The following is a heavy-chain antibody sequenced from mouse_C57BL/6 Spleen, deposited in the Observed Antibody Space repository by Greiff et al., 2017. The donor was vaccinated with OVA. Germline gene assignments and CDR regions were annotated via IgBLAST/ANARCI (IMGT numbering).Heavy chain of an antibody. Sequence: QVQLQQSGPGLVQPSQSLSITCTVSGFSLTSYGVHWVRQSPGKGLEWLGVIWRGGSTDYNAAFMSRLSITKDNSKSQVFFKMNSLQADDTAIYYCAKTPGRDGSSYEGYFDVWGTGTTVTVSS. D-gene: IGHD1-1*01. V-gene: IGHV2-5*01. CDR2: IWRGGST. CDR1: GFSLTSYG. CDR3: AKTPGRDGSSYEGYFDV. J-gene: IGHJ1*03.